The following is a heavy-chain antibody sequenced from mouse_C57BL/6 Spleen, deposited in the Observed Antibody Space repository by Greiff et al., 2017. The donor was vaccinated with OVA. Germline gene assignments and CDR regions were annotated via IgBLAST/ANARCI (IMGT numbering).Heavy chain of an antibody. Sequence: VQLQQSGPELVKPGASVKISCKASGYSFTGYYMNWVKQSPEKSLEWIGEINPSTGGTTYNQKFKAKATLTVDKSSSTAYMQLKSLTSEDSAVYCCARRDYYYGSSHWYFDVWGTGTTVTVSS. CDR2: INPSTGGT. D-gene: IGHD1-1*01. CDR3: ARRDYYYGSSHWYFDV. J-gene: IGHJ1*03. V-gene: IGHV1-42*01. CDR1: GYSFTGYY.